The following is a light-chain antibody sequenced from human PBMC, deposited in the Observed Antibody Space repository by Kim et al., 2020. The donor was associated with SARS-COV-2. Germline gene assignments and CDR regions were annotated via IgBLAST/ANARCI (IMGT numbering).Light chain of an antibody. CDR2: QDN. CDR3: QAWDSSWV. J-gene: IGLJ3*02. V-gene: IGLV3-1*01. CDR1: KLGDKY. Sequence: VSVCPGQTASITCSGDKLGDKYACWYQQKPGQSPVLVIYQDNKRPSGIPERFSGSNSGNTATLTISGTQAMDEADYYCQAWDSSWVFGGGTQLTVL.